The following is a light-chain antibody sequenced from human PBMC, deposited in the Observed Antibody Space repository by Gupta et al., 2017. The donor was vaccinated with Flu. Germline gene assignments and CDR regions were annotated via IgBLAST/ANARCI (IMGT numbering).Light chain of an antibody. CDR1: QSVSSY. CDR2: DAS. J-gene: IGKJ1*01. V-gene: IGKV3-11*01. Sequence: EIVFTQSPATLSLSPGERATLSCRASQSVSSYLAWYQQKPGQAPRLLIYDASNRATGITARFRGSGSGTDFTLNISSLEPEDFAVYYCQQRSNWPGTFGQGTKVEIK. CDR3: QQRSNWPGT.